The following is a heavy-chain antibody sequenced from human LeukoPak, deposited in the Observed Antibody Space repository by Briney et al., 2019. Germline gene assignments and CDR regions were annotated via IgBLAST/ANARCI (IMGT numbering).Heavy chain of an antibody. Sequence: ASVKVSCKASGYTFTSYSMHWVRQAPGQGLEWMGIINPSGGSTSYAQKFQGRVTMTRDMSTSTVYMEMSSLRFEDTAVYYCARVVYSGYDFRGAMDVWGKGTTVTVSS. CDR2: INPSGGST. V-gene: IGHV1-46*01. CDR3: ARVVYSGYDFRGAMDV. CDR1: GYTFTSYS. D-gene: IGHD5-12*01. J-gene: IGHJ6*03.